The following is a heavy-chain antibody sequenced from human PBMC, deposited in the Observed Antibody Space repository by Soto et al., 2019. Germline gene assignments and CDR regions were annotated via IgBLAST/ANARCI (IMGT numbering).Heavy chain of an antibody. CDR2: ITYDGSKK. J-gene: IGHJ4*02. Sequence: PGGSLRLSCAASGFTFSSYGMHWVRQAPGKGLEWVAVITYDGSKKYYADSVKGRFTISRDNSKNTLFLQMNSLRAEDTAVYYCAMDRCAIVDWGQVTLLSVSS. CDR1: GFTFSSYG. V-gene: IGHV3-30*03. D-gene: IGHD3-16*02. CDR3: AMDRCAIVD.